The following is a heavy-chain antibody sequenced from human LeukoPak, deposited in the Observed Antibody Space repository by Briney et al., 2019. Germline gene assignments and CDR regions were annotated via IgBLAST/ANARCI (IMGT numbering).Heavy chain of an antibody. J-gene: IGHJ3*02. CDR3: ARAKYYDSSGYFNDAFDI. V-gene: IGHV4-59*01. CDR2: IYYSGST. Sequence: PSETLSLTCTVSGGSISSYYWSWIRQPPGKGLEWIGYIYYSGSTNYNPSLKSRVTISVDTSKNQFSLKLSSVTAADTAVYYCARAKYYDSSGYFNDAFDIWGQGTMVTVSS. D-gene: IGHD3-22*01. CDR1: GGSISSYY.